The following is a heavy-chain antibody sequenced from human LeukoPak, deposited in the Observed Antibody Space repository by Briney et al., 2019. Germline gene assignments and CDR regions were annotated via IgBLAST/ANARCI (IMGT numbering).Heavy chain of an antibody. J-gene: IGHJ5*02. CDR1: GGSISSSSYY. Sequence: PSETLSLTCTVSGGSISSSSYYWGWIRQPPGKGLEWIGSIYYSGSTYYNPSLKSRVTISVDTSKNQFSLKLSSVTAADTAVYYCARGGDSITIFGVGPLDWFDPWGQGTLVTVSS. CDR3: ARGGDSITIFGVGPLDWFDP. D-gene: IGHD3-3*01. CDR2: IYYSGST. V-gene: IGHV4-39*07.